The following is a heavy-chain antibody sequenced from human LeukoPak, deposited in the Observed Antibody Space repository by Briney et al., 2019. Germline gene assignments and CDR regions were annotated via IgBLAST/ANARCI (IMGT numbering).Heavy chain of an antibody. CDR1: GGSISNKY. D-gene: IGHD6-13*01. J-gene: IGHJ4*02. CDR2: IYYSGST. V-gene: IGHV4-59*12. CDR3: ARSRGSSWYIRYFDY. Sequence: SETLSLTCTVSGGSISNKYWSWIRQPPGKGLEWIGYIYYSGSTNYNPSLKSRVTILVDTSKNQFSLKLSSVTAADTAVYYCARSRGSSWYIRYFDYWGQGTLVTVSS.